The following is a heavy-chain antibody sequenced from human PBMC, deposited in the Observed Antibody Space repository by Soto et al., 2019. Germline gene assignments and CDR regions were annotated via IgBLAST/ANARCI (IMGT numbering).Heavy chain of an antibody. CDR2: KCYDVIVK. D-gene: IGHD3-10*01. J-gene: IGHJ6*02. CDR3: ARGSKGYYYGSSQARYWYYYYSMDV. CDR1: GFTFSSYG. V-gene: IGHV3-33*01. Sequence: GGSLRLSCAASGFTFSSYGMHWVRQAPGKGLEWVAVKCYDVIVKYYGDSVMGLFTISRDNSMNTLYLQMNSLRAEDTAVYYCARGSKGYYYGSSQARYWYYYYSMDVWGQGTTVTVSS.